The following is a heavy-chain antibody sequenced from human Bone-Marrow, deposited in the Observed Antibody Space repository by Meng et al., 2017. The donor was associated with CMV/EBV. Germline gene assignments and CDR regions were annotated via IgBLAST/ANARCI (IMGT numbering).Heavy chain of an antibody. V-gene: IGHV3-48*03. D-gene: IGHD1-1*01. Sequence: GGSLRLSCAASGFTFSSYEMNWVRQAPGKGLEWVSYISSSGSTIYYADSVKGRFTISRDNAKNSLYLQMNSLRAEDTAVYYCARVSLDPRGYFDYWGPGTLVTCCS. CDR2: ISSSGSTI. CDR3: ARVSLDPRGYFDY. J-gene: IGHJ4*02. CDR1: GFTFSSYE.